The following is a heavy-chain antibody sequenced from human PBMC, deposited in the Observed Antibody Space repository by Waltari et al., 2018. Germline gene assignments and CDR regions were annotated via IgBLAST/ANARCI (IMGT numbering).Heavy chain of an antibody. D-gene: IGHD3-16*01. CDR3: ARDRRGLGEFYY. CDR2: IKQDGSEK. CDR1: GFTFSSYW. Sequence: EVQLVESGGGLVQPGGSLRLSCAASGFTFSSYWMSWVRQAPGKWVEWMANIKQDGSEKDDVESVKGRFTISRDNAKNSLYLQMNSLRAEDTAVYYCARDRRGLGEFYYWGQGTLVTVSS. V-gene: IGHV3-7*01. J-gene: IGHJ4*02.